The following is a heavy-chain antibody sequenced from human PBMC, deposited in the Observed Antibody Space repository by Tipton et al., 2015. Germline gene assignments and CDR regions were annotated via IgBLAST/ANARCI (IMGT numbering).Heavy chain of an antibody. Sequence: PGLVKPSETLSLTCTVSGGPIASSAYYWGWIRQPPGKGLEWIGSVYFSGTTYYNPSLKSRVTISMDPSKNHFSLKLTSVTAADTAVYYCACQDYDSLTRDYQTVDYWGQGTLVTVSS. CDR1: GGPIASSAYY. CDR2: VYFSGTT. CDR3: ACQDYDSLTRDYQTVDY. J-gene: IGHJ4*02. D-gene: IGHD3-9*01. V-gene: IGHV4-39*01.